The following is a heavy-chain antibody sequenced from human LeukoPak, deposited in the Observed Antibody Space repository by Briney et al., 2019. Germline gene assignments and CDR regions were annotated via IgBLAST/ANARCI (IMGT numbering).Heavy chain of an antibody. CDR3: GRGIRWFGARSAFDS. CDR1: GGSFSGYY. D-gene: IGHD3-10*01. CDR2: INQRGST. J-gene: IGHJ3*02. Sequence: SETLSLTCAVYGGSFSGYYGSWIRQPPGKGLEWMGEINQRGSTNYNPSLKRRVTISGDTSKNQFSLKLSSVTAADTAVYYRGRGIRWFGARSAFDSWGPGTIVTVSS. V-gene: IGHV4-34*01.